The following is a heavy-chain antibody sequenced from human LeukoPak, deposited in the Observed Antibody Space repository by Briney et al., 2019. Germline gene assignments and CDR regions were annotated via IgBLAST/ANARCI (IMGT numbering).Heavy chain of an antibody. CDR2: INWNGGST. CDR3: ARVSDRLRFLEWLFDY. J-gene: IGHJ4*02. CDR1: GFTFDDYG. V-gene: IGHV3-20*04. Sequence: GETLRLSCAASGFTFDDYGMSWVRQAPGKGLEWVSGINWNGGSTGYADSVKGRFTISRDNAKNSLYLQMNSLRAEDTALYYCARVSDRLRFLEWLFDYWGQGTLVTVSS. D-gene: IGHD3-3*01.